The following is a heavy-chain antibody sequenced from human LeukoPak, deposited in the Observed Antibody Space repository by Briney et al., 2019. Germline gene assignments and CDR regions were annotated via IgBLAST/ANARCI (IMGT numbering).Heavy chain of an antibody. CDR1: GFTFSSYA. CDR3: AKDRCSGGSCYLFDY. Sequence: PGGSLRLSCAASGFTFSSYAMSWVRQAPGKGLXXXXXXSGSGGSTYYADSVKGRFTISRDNSKNTLYLQMNSLRAEDTAVYYCAKDRCSGGSCYLFDYWGQGTLVTVSS. D-gene: IGHD2-15*01. CDR2: XSGSGGST. V-gene: IGHV3-23*01. J-gene: IGHJ4*02.